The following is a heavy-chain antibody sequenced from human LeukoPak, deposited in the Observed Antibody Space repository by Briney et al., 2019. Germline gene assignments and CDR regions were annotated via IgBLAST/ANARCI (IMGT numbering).Heavy chain of an antibody. D-gene: IGHD3-16*01. CDR3: ARARGLFGEYYFDY. CDR1: GFTFSSYG. J-gene: IGHJ4*02. V-gene: IGHV3-30*19. Sequence: HSGGSLRLSCAASGFTFSSYGMHWVRQAPGKGLEWVAVIWYDGSNKYYADSVKGRFTISRDNSKNTLYLQMNSLRAEDTAVYYCARARGLFGEYYFDYWGQGTLVTVSS. CDR2: IWYDGSNK.